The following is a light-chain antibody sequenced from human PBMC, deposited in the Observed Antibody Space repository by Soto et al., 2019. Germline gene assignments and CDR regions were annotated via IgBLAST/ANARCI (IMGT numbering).Light chain of an antibody. CDR3: AAWDDSLSGVV. CDR2: EVS. J-gene: IGLJ2*01. Sequence: QSALTQPASVSGSPGQSITISCTGTSSDVGGYNYVSWYQQHPDKAPKLMIYEVSNRPSGVSNRFSGSKSGNTASLTISGLRSEDEADYYCAAWDDSLSGVVFGGGTKVTVL. CDR1: SSDVGGYNY. V-gene: IGLV2-14*01.